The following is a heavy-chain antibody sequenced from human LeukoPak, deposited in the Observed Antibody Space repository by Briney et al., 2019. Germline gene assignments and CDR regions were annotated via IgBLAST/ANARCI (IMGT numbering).Heavy chain of an antibody. CDR2: IYTSGST. V-gene: IGHV4-4*07. CDR3: ARGPPKFGELLVDY. CDR1: GGSISSYY. J-gene: IGHJ4*02. Sequence: SETLSLTCTVSGGSISSYYWSWIRQPAGKGLEWIGRIYTSGSTNYNPSLKSRVTMSVDTSKNQFSLKLSSVTAADTAVYYCARGPPKFGELLVDYWGQGTLVTVSS. D-gene: IGHD3-10*01.